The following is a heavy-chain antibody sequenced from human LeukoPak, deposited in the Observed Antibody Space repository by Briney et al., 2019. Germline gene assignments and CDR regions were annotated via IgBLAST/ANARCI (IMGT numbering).Heavy chain of an antibody. D-gene: IGHD4-11*01. CDR3: ARVDYSIDSTYYYYMDV. Sequence: SETLSLTCTVSGGSISTSYWNWVRQPPGKGLEWIGRMYTSGSTNYNPSLKSRVTISVDTSKNQFSLKLSFVTAADTAVYYCARVDYSIDSTYYYYMDVWGKGTTVTVSS. J-gene: IGHJ6*03. V-gene: IGHV4-4*07. CDR1: GGSISTSY. CDR2: MYTSGST.